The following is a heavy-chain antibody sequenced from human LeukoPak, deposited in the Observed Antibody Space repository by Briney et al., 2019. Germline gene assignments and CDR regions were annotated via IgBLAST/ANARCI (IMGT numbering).Heavy chain of an antibody. V-gene: IGHV3-7*05. CDR2: IKEDGSEK. CDR3: ARDWGAAGLWDY. J-gene: IGHJ4*02. CDR1: GFTFSNYW. Sequence: PGGSLRLSCATSGFTFSNYWMSGVRQAPGKGLEWVANIKEDGSEKNYVDSVKGRFTISRDNAKNSLYLQKNSRRAEDTAIYYCARDWGAAGLWDYWGQGTLVTVSS. D-gene: IGHD6-13*01.